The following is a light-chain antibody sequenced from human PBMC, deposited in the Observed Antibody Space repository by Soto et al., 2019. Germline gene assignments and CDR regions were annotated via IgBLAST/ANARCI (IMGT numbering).Light chain of an antibody. CDR3: QQYGSSPRT. Sequence: EIVFTHSPGTLSLSPGERATLSCRASQSVSSSFLGWYQQRPGQAPRLLIYGASSRATGIPDRFSGSGSGTDFTLTINRLEPEDFAVYYCQQYGSSPRTFGQGTKVDIK. J-gene: IGKJ1*01. CDR2: GAS. CDR1: QSVSSSF. V-gene: IGKV3-20*01.